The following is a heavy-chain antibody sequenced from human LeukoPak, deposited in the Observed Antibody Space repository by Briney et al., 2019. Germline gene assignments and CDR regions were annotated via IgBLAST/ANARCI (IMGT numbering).Heavy chain of an antibody. CDR1: SGSISSHY. D-gene: IGHD2-21*02. Sequence: PSETLSLTCTVSSGSISSHYWSWIRQSPERGLEWIGFIYYTGTTRYNPSLRGRVTMSVDSSRNHFSLKLTSMTAADTALYYCARLLNNDNAGDPDTFDMWGQGTMVTVSS. CDR3: ARLLNNDNAGDPDTFDM. CDR2: IYYTGTT. V-gene: IGHV4-59*11. J-gene: IGHJ3*02.